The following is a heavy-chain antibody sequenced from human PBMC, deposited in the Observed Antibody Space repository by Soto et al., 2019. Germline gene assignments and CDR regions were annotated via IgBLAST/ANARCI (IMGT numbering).Heavy chain of an antibody. CDR1: GGTFSSYT. CDR2: IIPILGIA. J-gene: IGHJ4*02. Sequence: QVQLVQSGAEVKKPGSSVKVSCKASGGTFSSYTISWVRQAPGQGLEWMGRIIPILGIANYAQKFQGRVTITADKSTSTAYVEVRSLRSEDTAVYYCAMEYCSSTSCYRDYWGQGTLVTVSS. CDR3: AMEYCSSTSCYRDY. D-gene: IGHD2-2*02. V-gene: IGHV1-69*02.